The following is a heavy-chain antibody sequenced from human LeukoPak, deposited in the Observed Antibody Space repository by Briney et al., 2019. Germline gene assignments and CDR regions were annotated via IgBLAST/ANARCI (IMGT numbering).Heavy chain of an antibody. CDR3: ARVGMVRGSGYFDY. CDR2: IYPRDSYT. J-gene: IGHJ4*02. D-gene: IGHD3-10*01. Sequence: AESLKISCKASGYTFDIYWIGWVRQMPGKGLEWMGIIYPRDSYTNYSPSFQGHVTISADKSISTAYLQWSSLKASDTAMYYCARVGMVRGSGYFDYWGQGTLVTVSS. V-gene: IGHV5-10-1*01. CDR1: GYTFDIYW.